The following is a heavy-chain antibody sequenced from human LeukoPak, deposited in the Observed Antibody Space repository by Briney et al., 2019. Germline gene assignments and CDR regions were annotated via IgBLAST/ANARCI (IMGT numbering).Heavy chain of an antibody. V-gene: IGHV4-34*01. CDR2: INHSGST. CDR1: GGSFSGYY. CDR3: AREGITDY. J-gene: IGHJ4*02. D-gene: IGHD1-14*01. Sequence: PSETLSLTCAVYGGSFSGYYWSWIRQPPGKGLEWIGEINHSGSTNYNPSLKSRVTISVDTSKNQFSLKLSSVTAADTAVYYCAREGITDYWGQGTLVTVSS.